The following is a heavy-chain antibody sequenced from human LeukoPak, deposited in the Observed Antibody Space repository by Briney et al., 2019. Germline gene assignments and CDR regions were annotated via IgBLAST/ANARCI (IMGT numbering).Heavy chain of an antibody. V-gene: IGHV3-30-3*01. CDR3: ARGTVSLRYFEAYYYGMDV. D-gene: IGHD3-9*01. CDR2: ISYDGSNK. Sequence: GGSLRVSCAASGFAFSSFAMHWVRQAPGNGLEWVAIISYDGSNKYYADSVKGRFTISRGNSKNTLYLQVNSLRAEDTAVYYCARGTVSLRYFEAYYYGMDVWGQGTTVTVSS. J-gene: IGHJ6*02. CDR1: GFAFSSFA.